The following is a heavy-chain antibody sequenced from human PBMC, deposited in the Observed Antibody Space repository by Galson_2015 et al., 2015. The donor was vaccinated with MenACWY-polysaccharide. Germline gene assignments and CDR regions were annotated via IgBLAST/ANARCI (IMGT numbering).Heavy chain of an antibody. CDR1: GFTFSSYW. CDR2: IKSDGSYT. D-gene: IGHD1-26*01. Sequence: SLRLSCAASGFTFSSYWMHWVRRAPGRGLVWVSHIKSDGSYTNYADSVKGRFTISRDNAKNTLYLQMNSLRADDTAVYFCATGLVGANTYWGQGTLVTVSS. CDR3: ATGLVGANTY. V-gene: IGHV3-74*01. J-gene: IGHJ4*02.